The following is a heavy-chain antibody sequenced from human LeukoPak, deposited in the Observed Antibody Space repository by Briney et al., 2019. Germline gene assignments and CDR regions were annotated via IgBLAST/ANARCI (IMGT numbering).Heavy chain of an antibody. V-gene: IGHV4-39*01. Sequence: GSLRLSCAASGFTFSSYWMHWVRQAPGKGLEWIGSIYYSGSTYYNPSLKSRVTISVDTSKNQFSLKLSSVTAADTAVYYCARLDDYWGQGTLVTVSS. CDR1: GFTFSSYW. CDR3: ARLDDY. J-gene: IGHJ4*02. CDR2: IYYSGST.